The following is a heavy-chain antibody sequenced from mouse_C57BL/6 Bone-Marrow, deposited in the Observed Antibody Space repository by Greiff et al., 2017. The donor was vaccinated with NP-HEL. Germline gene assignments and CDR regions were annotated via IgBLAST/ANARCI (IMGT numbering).Heavy chain of an antibody. CDR2: IHPNSGST. J-gene: IGHJ1*03. V-gene: IGHV1-64*01. CDR3: ARRYSNWYFDV. D-gene: IGHD2-5*01. CDR1: GYTFTSYW. Sequence: VQLQQPGAELVKPGASVKLSCKASGYTFTSYWMHWVKQRPGQGLEWIGMIHPNSGSTNYNEKFKSKATLTVDKSSSTAYMQLSSLTSEDSAVYYCARRYSNWYFDVWGTGTTVTVSS.